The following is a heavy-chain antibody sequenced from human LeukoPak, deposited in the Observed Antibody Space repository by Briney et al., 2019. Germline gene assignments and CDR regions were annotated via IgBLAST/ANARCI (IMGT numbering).Heavy chain of an antibody. CDR3: ARLQELDYDILTGYFSRSPNDY. V-gene: IGHV4-34*01. CDR1: GGSFSGYY. J-gene: IGHJ4*02. CDR2: INHSGST. D-gene: IGHD3-9*01. Sequence: SETLSLTCAVYGGSFSGYYWSWIRQPPGKGLEWIGEINHSGSTNYNPSLKSRVTISVDTSKNQFSLKLSSVTAADTAVYYCARLQELDYDILTGYFSRSPNDYWGQGTLVTVSS.